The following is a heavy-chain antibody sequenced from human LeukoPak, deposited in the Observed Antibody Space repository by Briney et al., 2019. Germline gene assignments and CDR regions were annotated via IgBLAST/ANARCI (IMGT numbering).Heavy chain of an antibody. J-gene: IGHJ3*02. CDR1: GFTFSNYG. CDR3: AREQGTHYYDSSCVYARSGYFDI. V-gene: IGHV3-30*02. D-gene: IGHD3-22*01. Sequence: GGSLRLSCAASGFTFSNYGMHWVRQAPGKGLEWVAFIQYDGSNKYYADSMKGRFTISRDNSKNTLYLQMNSLRAEDTAVYYCAREQGTHYYDSSCVYARSGYFDIWGQGTMVTVSS. CDR2: IQYDGSNK.